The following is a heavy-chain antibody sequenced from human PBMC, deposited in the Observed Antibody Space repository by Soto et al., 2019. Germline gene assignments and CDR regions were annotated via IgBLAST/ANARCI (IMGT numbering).Heavy chain of an antibody. Sequence: GGSLRLSCAASGFTFSNYAMTWVRQAPGKGLEWVSAISGDGVYTYYADSVKGRFTTSRDNSKTTLYLQLSSLRSEDTAVYYCAKNRMTGQVHYDFWGQGTPVSVSS. J-gene: IGHJ4*02. CDR3: AKNRMTGQVHYDF. V-gene: IGHV3-23*01. CDR2: ISGDGVYT. D-gene: IGHD3-9*01. CDR1: GFTFSNYA.